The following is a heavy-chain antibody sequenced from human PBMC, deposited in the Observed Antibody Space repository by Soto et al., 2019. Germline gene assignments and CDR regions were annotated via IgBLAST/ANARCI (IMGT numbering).Heavy chain of an antibody. D-gene: IGHD3-3*01. CDR1: GFTFISYA. V-gene: IGHV3-30-3*01. J-gene: IGHJ6*02. CDR3: ARDLGYDFWSASKYYYGMDV. CDR2: ISYDGSNK. Sequence: PGGSLRLSCAASGFTFISYAMHWVRQAPGKGLEWVAVISYDGSNKYYADSVKGRFTISRDNSKNTLYLQMNSLRAEDTAVYYCARDLGYDFWSASKYYYGMDVWGQGTTVTVSS.